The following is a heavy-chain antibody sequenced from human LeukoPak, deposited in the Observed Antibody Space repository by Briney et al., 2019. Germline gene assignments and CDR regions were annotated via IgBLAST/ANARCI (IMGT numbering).Heavy chain of an antibody. J-gene: IGHJ4*02. CDR2: MNPNSGNT. V-gene: IGHV1-8*01. CDR1: GYTFTSYD. D-gene: IGHD3-3*01. CDR3: ARARRILEWLFPPPDY. Sequence: ASVKVSCKASGYTFTSYDINWVRQATGQGLEWMGWMNPNSGNTGYAQKFQGRVTMTRNTSISTAYMELSSLRSEDTAVYYCARARRILEWLFPPPDYWGQGTLVTVSS.